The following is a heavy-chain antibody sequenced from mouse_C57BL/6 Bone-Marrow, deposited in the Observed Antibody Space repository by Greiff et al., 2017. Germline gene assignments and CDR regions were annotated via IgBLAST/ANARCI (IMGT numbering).Heavy chain of an antibody. V-gene: IGHV1-7*01. CDR1: GYTFTSYW. CDR2: INPSSGYT. CDR3: ASTLPYYFDY. Sequence: VQLVESGAELAKPGASVKLSCKASGYTFTSYWMHWVKQRPGQGLEWIGYINPSSGYTKYNQKFKDKATLTADKSSSTSYMQLSSLTYEDSAVYDCASTLPYYFDYWGQGTTLTVSS. J-gene: IGHJ2*01.